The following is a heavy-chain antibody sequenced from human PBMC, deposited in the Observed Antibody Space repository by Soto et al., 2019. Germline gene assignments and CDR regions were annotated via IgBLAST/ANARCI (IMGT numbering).Heavy chain of an antibody. CDR1: GGSISSYY. CDR2: IYYSGST. J-gene: IGHJ5*02. Sequence: SETLSLTCTVSGGSISSYYWSWIRQPPGKGLEWIGYIYYSGSTNYNPSLKSRVTISVDTSKNQFSLKLSSVTAADTAVYYCARGIFDWSLTNNWFDPWGQGTLVTVSS. CDR3: ARGIFDWSLTNNWFDP. V-gene: IGHV4-59*01. D-gene: IGHD3-9*01.